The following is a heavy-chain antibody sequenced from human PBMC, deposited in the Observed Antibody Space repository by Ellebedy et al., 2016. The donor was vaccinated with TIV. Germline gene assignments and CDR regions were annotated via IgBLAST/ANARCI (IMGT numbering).Heavy chain of an antibody. CDR2: IYYSGST. Sequence: SETLSLTCTVSGGSISSYYWSWIRQPPGKGLEWIGFIYYSGSTDYNPSLKSRVTISVDTSKNQFSLKLSSVTAADTAVYYCARGSSYGMTNFDYWGQGTLVTVSS. CDR1: GGSISSYY. V-gene: IGHV4-59*01. J-gene: IGHJ4*02. CDR3: ARGSSYGMTNFDY. D-gene: IGHD5-18*01.